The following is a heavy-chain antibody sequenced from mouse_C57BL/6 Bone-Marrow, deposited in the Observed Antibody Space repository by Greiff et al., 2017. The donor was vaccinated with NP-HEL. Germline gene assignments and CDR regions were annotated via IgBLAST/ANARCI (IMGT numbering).Heavy chain of an antibody. J-gene: IGHJ3*01. D-gene: IGHD2-5*01. CDR3: ARKRIVTTRFAY. V-gene: IGHV2-2*01. Sequence: VQGVESGPGLVQPSQSLSITCTVSGFSLTSYGVHWVRQSPGKGLEWLGVIWSGGSTDYNAAFISRLSISKNNSKSQVFFKMNSLQADDTAIYYCARKRIVTTRFAYWGQGTLVTVSA. CDR2: IWSGGST. CDR1: GFSLTSYG.